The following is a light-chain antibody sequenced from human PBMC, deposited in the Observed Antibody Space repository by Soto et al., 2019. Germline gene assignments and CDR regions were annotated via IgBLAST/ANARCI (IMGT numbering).Light chain of an antibody. J-gene: IGLJ2*01. CDR3: SSYAGSNILL. V-gene: IGLV2-8*01. Sequence: QAVVTQPPSASGSPGQSVTISCTGTSSDVGGYNYVSWYQQHPGKAPKLMIYEVSKRPSGVPDRFSGSKSGNTASLTVSGLQAEDEADYYCSSYAGSNILLFGGGTKVTVL. CDR1: SSDVGGYNY. CDR2: EVS.